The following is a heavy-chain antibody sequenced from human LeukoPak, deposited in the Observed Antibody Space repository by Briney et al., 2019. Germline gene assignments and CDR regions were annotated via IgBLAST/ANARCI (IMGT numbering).Heavy chain of an antibody. CDR3: AREVYDYSNRNLVDY. CDR1: GYTFTGYY. CDR2: INPNSGGT. J-gene: IGHJ4*02. D-gene: IGHD4-11*01. Sequence: GASVKVSCKASGYTFTGYYMHWVRQAPGQGLEWMGWINPNSGGTNYAQKFQGRVTMTRDTSISTAYMELSRLRSDDTAVYYRAREVYDYSNRNLVDYWGQGTLVTVSS. V-gene: IGHV1-2*02.